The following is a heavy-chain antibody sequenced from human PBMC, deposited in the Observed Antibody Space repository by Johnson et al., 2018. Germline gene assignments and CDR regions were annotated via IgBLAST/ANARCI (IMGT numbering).Heavy chain of an antibody. V-gene: IGHV3-20*04. Sequence: VQLVQSGGGVVRPGGSLRLSCAASGFSFDDYGMRWVRQAPGKGLEWVSGINWKDDSTSYADSVKGRFSISRDNAKNSLYLQMNSLRAEDTAVYYCARGRDGYNRGDDAFDIWGQGTMVTVSS. CDR2: INWKDDST. D-gene: IGHD5-24*01. CDR1: GFSFDDYG. J-gene: IGHJ3*02. CDR3: ARGRDGYNRGDDAFDI.